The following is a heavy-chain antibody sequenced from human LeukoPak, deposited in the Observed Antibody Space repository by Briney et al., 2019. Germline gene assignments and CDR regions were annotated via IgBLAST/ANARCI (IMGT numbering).Heavy chain of an antibody. Sequence: SETLSLTCTVSGGSISSYYWSWIRQPAGKGLEWIGRIYTSGSTNYNPSLKSRVTMSVDTSKNQFSLKLSSVTAADTAVYYCARGLKILTGYYTIVTSYDAFDIWGQGTMVTVSS. CDR3: ARGLKILTGYYTIVTSYDAFDI. CDR2: IYTSGST. D-gene: IGHD3-9*01. V-gene: IGHV4-4*07. J-gene: IGHJ3*02. CDR1: GGSISSYY.